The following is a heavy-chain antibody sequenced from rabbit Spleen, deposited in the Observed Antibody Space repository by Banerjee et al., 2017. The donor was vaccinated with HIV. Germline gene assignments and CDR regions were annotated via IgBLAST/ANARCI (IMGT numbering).Heavy chain of an antibody. CDR1: GVSFSGNSY. D-gene: IGHD1-1*01. Sequence: QEQLEESGGDLVKPGASLTLTCIASGVSFSGNSYMCWVRQAPGKGLEWVVCIDAGSSGFTYFASWAKGRFTISKTSSTTVTLRMTSLTAADRAAYFCARDLVGVIGWNFYLWGQGTLVTVS. CDR3: ARDLVGVIGWNFYL. CDR2: IDAGSSGFT. J-gene: IGHJ3*01. V-gene: IGHV1S45*01.